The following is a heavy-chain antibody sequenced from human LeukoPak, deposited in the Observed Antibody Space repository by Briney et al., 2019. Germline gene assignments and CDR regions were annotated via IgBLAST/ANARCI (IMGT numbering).Heavy chain of an antibody. V-gene: IGHV1-2*06. CDR2: INPNSGGT. D-gene: IGHD3-10*01. Sequence: GASVKVSCKASGYTFTGYYMHWVRQAPGQGLEWMGRINPNSGGTNYAQKFQGRVTMTRDTSISTAYMELRSLRSDDTAVYYCARHFYGSGTYYHFDYWGQGTLVTVSS. CDR3: ARHFYGSGTYYHFDY. CDR1: GYTFTGYY. J-gene: IGHJ4*02.